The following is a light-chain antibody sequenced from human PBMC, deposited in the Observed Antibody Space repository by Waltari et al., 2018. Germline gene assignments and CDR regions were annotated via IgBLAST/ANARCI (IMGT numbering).Light chain of an antibody. CDR1: SRDVGGYNF. J-gene: IGLJ2*01. Sequence: QSALTQPASVSGSPGQSISISCTGTSRDVGGYNFFSWYQRLPGKAPKRIINDVGDLPSGVSNRVSGSKSSDTASLIISGLQADDEADYNCCSYTRSGSLVFGRGTKLTVL. CDR2: DVG. CDR3: CSYTRSGSLV. V-gene: IGLV2-14*03.